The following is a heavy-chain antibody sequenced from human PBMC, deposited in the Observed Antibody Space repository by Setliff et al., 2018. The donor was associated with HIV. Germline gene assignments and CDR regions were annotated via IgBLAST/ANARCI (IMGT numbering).Heavy chain of an antibody. D-gene: IGHD2-2*01. J-gene: IGHJ4*02. V-gene: IGHV4-38-2*01. CDR3: ARGVHCTSTTCYPSFYFDY. CDR2: IHHSGNT. Sequence: PSETLSLTCAVSGYSISSGHYWGWIRQPPGKGLEWIASIHHSGNTYHNPSPKSRVTMSVDTSKNQVSLKLTSVTAEDTAVFYCARGVHCTSTTCYPSFYFDYWGQGIMVTVSS. CDR1: GYSISSGHY.